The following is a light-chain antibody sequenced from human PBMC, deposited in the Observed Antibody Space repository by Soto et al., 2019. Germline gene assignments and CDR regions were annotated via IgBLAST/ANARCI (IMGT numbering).Light chain of an antibody. CDR2: RAS. Sequence: EVVMTHSPATLALSPWEGATLSCRASQSVSSLLAWYQQKPGQAPRLLIYRASTRATGISGRFSGSGSGTEFTLTITSLQSEDFAVYYCQQYNEWPITFGQGTRLEI. CDR1: QSVSSL. CDR3: QQYNEWPIT. V-gene: IGKV3-15*01. J-gene: IGKJ5*01.